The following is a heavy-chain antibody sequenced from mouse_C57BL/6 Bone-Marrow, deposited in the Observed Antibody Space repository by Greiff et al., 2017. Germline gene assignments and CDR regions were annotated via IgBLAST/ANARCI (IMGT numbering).Heavy chain of an antibody. CDR1: GYTFTSYW. Sequence: QVQLQQPGAELVKPGASVKLSCKASGYTFTSYWMQWVKQRPGQGLEWIGEIDPSDSSTNYTQKFKGKATLTVDTSSSTAYMPLSSLTYEDSAIYCCAGKLYYYESWFAYWGQGTLVTVSA. D-gene: IGHD1-1*01. V-gene: IGHV1-50*01. CDR2: IDPSDSST. CDR3: AGKLYYYESWFAY. J-gene: IGHJ3*01.